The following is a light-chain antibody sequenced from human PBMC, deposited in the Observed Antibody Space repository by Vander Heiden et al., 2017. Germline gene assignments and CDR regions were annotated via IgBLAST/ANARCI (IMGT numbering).Light chain of an antibody. CDR2: KDS. V-gene: IGLV3-25*03. CDR3: QSADSSGTYVV. CDR1: ALRKKD. Sequence: SYELPQPPSVSVSPGQTARIPCSGDALRKKDAYWYQQKPGQAPVLVIYKDSERPSGIPERFSGSSSGTTVTLTISGVQAEDEADYYCQSADSSGTYVVFGGGTKLTVL. J-gene: IGLJ2*01.